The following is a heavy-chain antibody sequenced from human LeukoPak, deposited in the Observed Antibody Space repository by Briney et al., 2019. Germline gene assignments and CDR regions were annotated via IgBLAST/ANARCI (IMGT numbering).Heavy chain of an antibody. V-gene: IGHV3-72*01. CDR1: GFTFSDHY. D-gene: IGHD3-9*01. CDR3: TKILLNFDWSPGWFDP. J-gene: IGHJ5*02. Sequence: GGSLRLSCAASGFTFSDHYMDWVRQAPGKGLEWVGRIRNKASSSTTGRFTISRDDSKTSLFLQINSLKTEDTAVYYCTKILLNFDWSPGWFDPWGQGTLVTVSS. CDR2: IRNKASSSTT.